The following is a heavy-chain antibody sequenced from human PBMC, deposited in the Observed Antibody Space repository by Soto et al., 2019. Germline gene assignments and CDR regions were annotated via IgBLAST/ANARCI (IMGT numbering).Heavy chain of an antibody. Sequence: QVQLQESGPGLVKPSQTLSLTCTVSGDFISSGGYRWSWIRQHPGEGLEWIGFMYNSGSTSYNPSLKSRATISVDTSTNQFSLNLRSVTAADTAVYYCARGGDTTKVDFWGQGTLVTVSS. CDR2: MYNSGST. CDR1: GDFISSGGYR. V-gene: IGHV4-31*03. J-gene: IGHJ4*02. D-gene: IGHD3-16*01. CDR3: ARGGDTTKVDF.